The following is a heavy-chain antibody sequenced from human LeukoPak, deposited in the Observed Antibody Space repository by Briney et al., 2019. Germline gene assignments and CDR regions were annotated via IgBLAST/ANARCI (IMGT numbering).Heavy chain of an antibody. J-gene: IGHJ6*02. V-gene: IGHV7-4-1*02. CDR2: INTNTGNP. Sequence: ASVTVSCKASGYTFTSHAMNWVRQAPGQGLEWMGWINTNTGNPTYAQGFTGRFVFSLDTSVSTAYLQISSLKAEDTAVYYCARDGGDIVVVVAAIAPDYYYGMDVWGQGTTVTVSS. CDR3: ARDGGDIVVVVAAIAPDYYYGMDV. D-gene: IGHD2-15*01. CDR1: GYTFTSHA.